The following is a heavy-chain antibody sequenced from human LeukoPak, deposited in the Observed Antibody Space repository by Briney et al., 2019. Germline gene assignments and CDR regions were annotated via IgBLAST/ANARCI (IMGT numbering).Heavy chain of an antibody. J-gene: IGHJ6*02. CDR1: GGSISSGGYY. D-gene: IGHD2-15*01. V-gene: IGHV4-30-4*08. Sequence: PSQTLSLTCTVSGGSISSGGYYWSWISQPPGKALAWLGYIYYSRSTYYNPSLKSRVTISVDTSKNQFSLKLSSVTAGDTAVYYCARDRVDLVVVAATMVYYGMDVWGQGTTVTVSS. CDR2: IYYSRST. CDR3: ARDRVDLVVVAATMVYYGMDV.